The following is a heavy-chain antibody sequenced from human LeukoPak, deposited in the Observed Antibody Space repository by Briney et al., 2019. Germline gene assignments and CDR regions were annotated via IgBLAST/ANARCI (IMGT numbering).Heavy chain of an antibody. CDR3: AKGRKSYDILTGSPY. V-gene: IGHV3-7*03. Sequence: QSGGSLRLSCAASGFTFSSYWMSWVRQAPGKGLEWVANIKQDGSEKYYVDSVKGRFTISRDNAKYSLYLQMNSLRAEDTAVYYCAKGRKSYDILTGSPYWGQGTLVTVSS. CDR2: IKQDGSEK. D-gene: IGHD3-9*01. CDR1: GFTFSSYW. J-gene: IGHJ4*02.